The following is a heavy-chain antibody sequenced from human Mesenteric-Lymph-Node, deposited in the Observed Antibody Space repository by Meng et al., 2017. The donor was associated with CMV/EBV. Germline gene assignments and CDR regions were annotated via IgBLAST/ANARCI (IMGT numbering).Heavy chain of an antibody. CDR1: GFTFRNYE. V-gene: IGHV3-48*03. Sequence: GESLKISCAASGFTFRNYEMNWVRQAPGKGLEWISYIGIHGTTIYYADSVKGRFIISRDNAADSVFLQMYSLRAEDTAVYYCVRVGIYCTTASCRTETTFDYWGRGTLVTVSS. CDR2: IGIHGTTI. CDR3: VRVGIYCTTASCRTETTFDY. D-gene: IGHD2-2*01. J-gene: IGHJ4*02.